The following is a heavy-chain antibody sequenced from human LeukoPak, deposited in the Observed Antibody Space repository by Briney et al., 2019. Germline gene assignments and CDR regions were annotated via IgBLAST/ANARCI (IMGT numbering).Heavy chain of an antibody. J-gene: IGHJ4*02. Sequence: GGSLRLSCAASGFTFSNYGMHWVRQAPGKGLEWVSNISGSSGGTYYADSVKGRFTISRDNAKNTLYLQMNSLRAEDTAVYYCAKDRWELPPDYWGQGTLVTVSS. D-gene: IGHD1-26*01. CDR1: GFTFSNYG. V-gene: IGHV3-23*01. CDR2: ISGSSGGT. CDR3: AKDRWELPPDY.